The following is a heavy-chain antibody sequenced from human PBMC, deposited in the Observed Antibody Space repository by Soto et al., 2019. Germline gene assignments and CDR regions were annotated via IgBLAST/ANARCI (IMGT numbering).Heavy chain of an antibody. Sequence: SQTLSLTCAISGDSASSNSAAWNWIRQSPSRGLEWLGRTYYRSKWYNDYAVSVKSRITINPDTSKNQFSLQLNSVTPEDTAVYYCARDLAAAGTPYYYYGMDVWGQGTTVTVSS. D-gene: IGHD6-13*01. J-gene: IGHJ6*02. CDR2: TYYRSKWYN. CDR1: GDSASSNSAA. CDR3: ARDLAAAGTPYYYYGMDV. V-gene: IGHV6-1*01.